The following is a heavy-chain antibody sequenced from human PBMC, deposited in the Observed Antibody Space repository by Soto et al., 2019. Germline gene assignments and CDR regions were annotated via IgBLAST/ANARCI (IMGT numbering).Heavy chain of an antibody. J-gene: IGHJ4*02. CDR3: AGAIRGRVVPAAIGAWGY. CDR1: GGSFSGYY. CDR2: INHSGST. D-gene: IGHD2-2*01. V-gene: IGHV4-34*01. Sequence: QVQLQQWGAGLLKPSETLSLTCAVYGGSFSGYYWSWIRQPPGKGLEWIGEINHSGSTNYHPSLPLRVTSAAETPMTHFSLKLSSGTAADTAVYSAAGAIRGRVVPAAIGAWGYRGQGTLVTVSS.